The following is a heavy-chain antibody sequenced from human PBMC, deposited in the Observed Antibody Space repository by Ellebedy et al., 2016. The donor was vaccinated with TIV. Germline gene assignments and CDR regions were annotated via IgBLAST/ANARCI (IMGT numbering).Heavy chain of an antibody. CDR3: ARQGWYYYYGMDV. V-gene: IGHV4-59*01. CDR1: GGSISSYY. D-gene: IGHD6-19*01. CDR2: IYYSGST. J-gene: IGHJ6*02. Sequence: MPSETLSLTCAVSGGSISSYYWSWIRQPPGKGLEWIGYIYYSGSTNYNPSLKSRVTISVDTSKNQFSLKRSSVTAADTAVYYCARQGWYYYYGMDVWGQGTTVTVSS.